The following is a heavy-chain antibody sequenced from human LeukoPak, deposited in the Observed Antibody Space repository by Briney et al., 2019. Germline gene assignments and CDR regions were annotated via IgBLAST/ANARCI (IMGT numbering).Heavy chain of an antibody. CDR3: ARENWNDDYYYGMDV. CDR2: ISAYNGNT. CDR1: GYTFTSYG. V-gene: IGHV1-18*01. D-gene: IGHD1-1*01. Sequence: ASVKVSCKASGYTFTSYGISWVRQAPGQGLEWMGWISAYNGNTNYAQKLQGRVTMTTDTSTSTAYVELRSLRSDDTAVYYCARENWNDDYYYGMDVWGQGTTVTVSS. J-gene: IGHJ6*02.